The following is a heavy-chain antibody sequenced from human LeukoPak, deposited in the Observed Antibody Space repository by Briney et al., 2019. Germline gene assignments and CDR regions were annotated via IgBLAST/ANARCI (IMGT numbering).Heavy chain of an antibody. CDR3: ATAVDYDSSGYYTFDY. D-gene: IGHD3-22*01. J-gene: IGHJ4*02. Sequence: ASVKVSCKVSGYTLTELSMHWVRQAPGKGLEWMGGFDPEDGETIYAQKFQGRVTMTEDTSTDTAYMELSSLRSEDTAVYYCATAVDYDSSGYYTFDYWAREPWSPSPQ. CDR1: GYTLTELS. CDR2: FDPEDGET. V-gene: IGHV1-24*01.